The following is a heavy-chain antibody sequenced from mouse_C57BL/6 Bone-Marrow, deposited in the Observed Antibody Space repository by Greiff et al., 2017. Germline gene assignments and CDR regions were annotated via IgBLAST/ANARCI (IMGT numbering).Heavy chain of an antibody. CDR1: GYTFTDYE. D-gene: IGHD2-2*01. CDR3: TRMVMVTDPDY. J-gene: IGHJ2*01. CDR2: IDPETGGT. V-gene: IGHV1-15*01. Sequence: QVQLQQSGAELVRPGASVTLSCKASGYTFTDYEMHWVKQTPVHGLEWIGAIDPETGGTAYNQKFKGKAILTADKSSSTAYMELRSLTSEDSAVYYCTRMVMVTDPDYWGQGTTLTVSS.